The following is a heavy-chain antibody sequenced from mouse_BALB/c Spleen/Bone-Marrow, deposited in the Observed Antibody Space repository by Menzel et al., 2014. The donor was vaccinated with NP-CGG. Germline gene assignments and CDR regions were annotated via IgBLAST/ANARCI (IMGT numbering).Heavy chain of an antibody. D-gene: IGHD2-4*01. Sequence: QVQLKESGPELVKPGASVKMSCKASGYTFTDHVISWVKQRTGQGLEWIGEIYPGSGSTYHNEKFKGKATLTTDKSSNTAYMQLSSLTSEDSAVYFCATARDDDDKRAWFAYWGQGTLVSVSA. CDR2: IYPGSGST. CDR1: GYTFTDHV. V-gene: IGHV1-77*01. CDR3: ATARDDDDKRAWFAY. J-gene: IGHJ3*01.